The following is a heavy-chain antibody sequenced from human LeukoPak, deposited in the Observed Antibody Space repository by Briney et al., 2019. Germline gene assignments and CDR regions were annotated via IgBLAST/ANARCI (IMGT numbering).Heavy chain of an antibody. J-gene: IGHJ6*02. CDR2: ISSSSSYI. V-gene: IGHV3-21*01. CDR3: ASLAYCSSTSCYGMDV. CDR1: GFTFSSYS. D-gene: IGHD2-2*01. Sequence: PGGSLRLSCAASGFTFSSYSMNWVRQAPGKGLEWVSSISSSSSYIYYADSVKGRFTISRDNAKNSLYLQMSSLRAEDTAVYYCASLAYCSSTSCYGMDVWGQGTTVTVSS.